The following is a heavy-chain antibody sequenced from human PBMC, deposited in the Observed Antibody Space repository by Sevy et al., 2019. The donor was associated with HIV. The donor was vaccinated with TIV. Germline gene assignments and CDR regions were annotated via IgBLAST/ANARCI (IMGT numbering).Heavy chain of an antibody. V-gene: IGHV3-30*18. CDR2: ISSDGNKK. CDR1: GFTFSTYG. D-gene: IGHD2-2*01. CDR3: VKTWTWRVEVYLDPMDG. Sequence: GGYLRLSCAASGFTFSTYGMHWVRQAPGKGLEWVATISSDGNKKYYGDSVKGRFTISRDNSKNTLYLQMNSLRTEDMALYGCVKTWTWRVEVYLDPMDGWGQGTLVTVSS. J-gene: IGHJ4*03.